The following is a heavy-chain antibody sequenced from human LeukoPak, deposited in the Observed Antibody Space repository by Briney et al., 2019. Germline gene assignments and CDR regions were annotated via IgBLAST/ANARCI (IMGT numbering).Heavy chain of an antibody. J-gene: IGHJ4*02. V-gene: IGHV4-39*07. CDR1: GGSISSSSYY. D-gene: IGHD3-3*01. CDR3: ARTDTIFGVVIVGYYFDY. Sequence: PSETLSLTCTVSGGSISSSSYYWGWIRQPPGKGLEWIGSIHHSGSTFYNSSLKSRVTISVDTSKNQHSLKLSSVTAADTAVYYCARTDTIFGVVIVGYYFDYWGQGTLVTVSS. CDR2: IHHSGST.